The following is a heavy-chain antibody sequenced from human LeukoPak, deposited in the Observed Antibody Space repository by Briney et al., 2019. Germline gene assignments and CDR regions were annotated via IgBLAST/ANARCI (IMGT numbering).Heavy chain of an antibody. D-gene: IGHD3-10*01. CDR3: ARLGYGSGSQYYFDY. Sequence: PSETLSLTCTVSGGSISSYYWSWIRQPPGKGLEWIGYIYYSGSTNYNPSLKSRVTISVDTSKNQFSLKLSSVTAADTAVYYCARLGYGSGSQYYFDYWGQGTLVTVSS. J-gene: IGHJ4*02. CDR1: GGSISSYY. CDR2: IYYSGST. V-gene: IGHV4-59*01.